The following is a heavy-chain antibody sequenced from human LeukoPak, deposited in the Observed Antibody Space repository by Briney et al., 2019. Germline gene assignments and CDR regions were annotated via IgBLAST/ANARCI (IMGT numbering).Heavy chain of an antibody. Sequence: GRSLRLSCAASGFTFSSYGMHWVRQAPGTGLEWVAVIWYDGSNKYYADSVKGRFTISRDNSKNTLYLQMNSLRAEDTAVYYCAREAGGIGPPDYWGQGTLVTVSS. J-gene: IGHJ4*02. D-gene: IGHD3-16*01. CDR1: GFTFSSYG. CDR3: AREAGGIGPPDY. V-gene: IGHV3-33*08. CDR2: IWYDGSNK.